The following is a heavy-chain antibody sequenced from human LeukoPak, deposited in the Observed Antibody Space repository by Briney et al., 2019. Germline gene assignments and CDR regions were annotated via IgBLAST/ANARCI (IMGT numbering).Heavy chain of an antibody. CDR3: ARARSIAAVTAWFDP. CDR2: ISSLGSTI. CDR1: GFTFSSYE. Sequence: GGSLRLSCAASGFTFSSYEMNWVRQAPGKGLEWVSYISSLGSTIYYADSVKGRFTISRDNAKNSLYLQMNSLRADDTAVYYCARARSIAAVTAWFDPWGQGTLVTVSS. J-gene: IGHJ5*02. V-gene: IGHV3-48*03. D-gene: IGHD6-13*01.